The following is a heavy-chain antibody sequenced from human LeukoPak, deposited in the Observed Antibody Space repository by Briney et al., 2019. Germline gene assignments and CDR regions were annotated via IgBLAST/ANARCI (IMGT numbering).Heavy chain of an antibody. Sequence: GGSLRLSCAASGFAFSSYAMSWVRQAPGKGLEWVSSISGSGGFTYYADSVKGRFTISRDNSKNTLYLRMNSLRAEDTAIYYCANSAGGTYYPYFDYWGQGTLVTVSS. CDR2: ISGSGGFT. CDR3: ANSAGGTYYPYFDY. CDR1: GFAFSSYA. D-gene: IGHD1-26*01. J-gene: IGHJ4*02. V-gene: IGHV3-23*01.